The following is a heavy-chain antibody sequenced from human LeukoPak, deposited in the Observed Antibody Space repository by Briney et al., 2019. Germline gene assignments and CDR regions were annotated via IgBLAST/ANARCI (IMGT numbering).Heavy chain of an antibody. Sequence: SETLSLTCTVSGGSISSYYWSWIRQPPGKGLEWIGYIYYSGSTNYNPSLKSRVTISVDTSKNQFSLKLSSVTAADTAVYYCARDHYYDSSQESYFDYWGQGTLVTVSS. J-gene: IGHJ4*02. CDR2: IYYSGST. V-gene: IGHV4-59*12. D-gene: IGHD3-22*01. CDR1: GGSISSYY. CDR3: ARDHYYDSSQESYFDY.